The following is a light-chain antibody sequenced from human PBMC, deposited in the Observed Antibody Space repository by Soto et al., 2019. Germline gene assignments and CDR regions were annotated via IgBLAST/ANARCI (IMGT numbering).Light chain of an antibody. CDR3: CSYAGSYTFDV. Sequence: QSALAQPRSVSGSPGQSVTISCTGTSSDVGGYNYVSWYQQHPGKAPKLMIYDVSKRPSGVPDRFSGSKSGNTASLTISGLQAEDDAYYYCCSYAGSYTFDVFGTGTKVTVL. J-gene: IGLJ1*01. CDR1: SSDVGGYNY. V-gene: IGLV2-11*01. CDR2: DVS.